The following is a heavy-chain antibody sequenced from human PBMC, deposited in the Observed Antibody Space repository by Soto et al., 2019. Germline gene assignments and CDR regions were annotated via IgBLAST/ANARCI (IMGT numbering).Heavy chain of an antibody. CDR3: VRVGVGIGNHFDS. Sequence: QVQLQESGPGLVKPSETLSLTCSVSNGSISGFYWTWIRQPPGQILEWIGYIHYSGRTDYNPSLPSRATMSVDTSKNQFSLNLKSITAADTAVYYCVRVGVGIGNHFDSWGRGTLVTVSS. D-gene: IGHD1-26*01. CDR1: NGSISGFY. CDR2: IHYSGRT. J-gene: IGHJ4*02. V-gene: IGHV4-59*12.